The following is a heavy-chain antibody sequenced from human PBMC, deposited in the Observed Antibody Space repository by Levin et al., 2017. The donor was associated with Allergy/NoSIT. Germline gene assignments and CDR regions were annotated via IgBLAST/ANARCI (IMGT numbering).Heavy chain of an antibody. CDR2: ISSSGVST. D-gene: IGHD2-15*01. V-gene: IGHV3-64*01. Sequence: ETLSLTCAASGFTFSSYAMHWVRQAPGKGLEYVSAISSSGVSTYYANSVKGRFTISRDNSKNTLYLQMGSVRAEDMAVYYCARGGYCSGGSCSYYYYGMDVWGQGTTVTVSS. CDR1: GFTFSSYA. J-gene: IGHJ6*02. CDR3: ARGGYCSGGSCSYYYYGMDV.